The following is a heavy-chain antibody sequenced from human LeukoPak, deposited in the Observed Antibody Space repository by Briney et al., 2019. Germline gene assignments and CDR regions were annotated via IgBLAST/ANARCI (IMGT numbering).Heavy chain of an antibody. J-gene: IGHJ5*02. CDR2: IYYSGST. V-gene: IGHV4-59*01. CDR1: GGSISSYY. D-gene: IGHD6-13*01. CDR3: ARGYSSSWNWFDP. Sequence: SETLSLTCTVSGGSISSYYWSWIRQPPGKGLEWIGYIYYSGSTNYNPSLKSRVTISVDTSKNQFSLTLSSVTAADTAVYYCARGYSSSWNWFDPWGQGTLVTVSS.